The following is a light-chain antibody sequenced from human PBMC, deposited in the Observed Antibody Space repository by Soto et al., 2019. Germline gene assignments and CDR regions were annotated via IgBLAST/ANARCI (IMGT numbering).Light chain of an antibody. J-gene: IGKJ1*01. CDR1: QSISRW. CDR3: QQSNDYSGM. Sequence: DIQMTQSPSTLSASVGDRVTITCRASQSISRWLAWHQQKPGKAPRLLIYDASNLQRGVPSRFSGSGSGTEFTLTITSLQPEDFATYYCQQSNDYSGMFGQGTKVQIK. CDR2: DAS. V-gene: IGKV1-5*01.